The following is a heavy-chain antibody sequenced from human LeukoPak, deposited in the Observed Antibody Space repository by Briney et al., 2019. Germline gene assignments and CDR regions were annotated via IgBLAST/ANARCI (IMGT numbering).Heavy chain of an antibody. D-gene: IGHD1-26*01. CDR3: ARVGATRAYFDY. CDR2: IIPIFGTA. J-gene: IGHJ4*02. Sequence: ASVKVSCKASGGTFSSYAISWVRQAPGQGLEWMGGIIPIFGTANYAQKFQGRVTITADESTSTAYMELSSLRSEDTAVYYCARVGATRAYFDYWGQGTLVTVSS. CDR1: GGTFSSYA. V-gene: IGHV1-69*13.